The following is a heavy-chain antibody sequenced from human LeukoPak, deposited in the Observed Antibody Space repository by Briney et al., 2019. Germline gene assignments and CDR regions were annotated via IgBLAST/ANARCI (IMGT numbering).Heavy chain of an antibody. D-gene: IGHD2-15*01. J-gene: IGHJ4*02. CDR3: ARGRYCSGSSCYLDY. Sequence: QPGGSLRLSCAASGFTFSGYWMQWVRQAPGKGLIWVSRINTDGSSTTYADSVKGRFTISRDNAKNTLYLHMSSLRAEDTAVYYCARGRYCSGSSCYLDYWGQGTLVTVSS. CDR1: GFTFSGYW. CDR2: INTDGSST. V-gene: IGHV3-74*01.